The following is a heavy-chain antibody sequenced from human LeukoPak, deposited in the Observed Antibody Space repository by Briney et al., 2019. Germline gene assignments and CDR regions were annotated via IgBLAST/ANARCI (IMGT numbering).Heavy chain of an antibody. CDR2: IIPIFGTA. CDR3: ARGRRVVVVPAAIRRYYYMDV. V-gene: IGHV1-69*13. Sequence: GASVKVSCKASGGTFSSYAISWVRQAPGQGLEWMGGIIPIFGTANYAQKFQGRVTITADESTSTAYMELSSLRSEDTAVYYCARGRRVVVVPAAIRRYYYMDVWGKGTTVTVSS. D-gene: IGHD2-2*02. CDR1: GGTFSSYA. J-gene: IGHJ6*03.